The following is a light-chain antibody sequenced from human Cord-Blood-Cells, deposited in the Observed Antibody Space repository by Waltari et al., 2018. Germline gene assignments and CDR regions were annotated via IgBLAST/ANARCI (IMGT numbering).Light chain of an antibody. J-gene: IGLJ2*01. Sequence: QSALTQPASVSGSPGQSITISCTGTSSDVGSYNLVPWYQQHPGKAPKLMIYEGSKRPSGVSNRFSGSKSGNTASLKISGLQAEDEADYYCCSYAGSSTVVFGGGTKLTVL. CDR3: CSYAGSSTVV. V-gene: IGLV2-23*01. CDR2: EGS. CDR1: SSDVGSYNL.